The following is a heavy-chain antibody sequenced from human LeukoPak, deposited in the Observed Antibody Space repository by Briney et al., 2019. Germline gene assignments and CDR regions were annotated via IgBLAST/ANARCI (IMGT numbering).Heavy chain of an antibody. CDR2: IKQDGSEK. D-gene: IGHD5-24*01. V-gene: IGHV3-7*05. CDR3: ARASDPWLQLT. Sequence: GRSLRLSCAASGFTFSNYWMIWVRQAPGKEREWVGNIKQDGSEKRYADSVRGRFSISRDNAQTSLYLQMNSLRAEDTAVYYCARASDPWLQLTWGQGTLVTVSS. CDR1: GFTFSNYW. J-gene: IGHJ5*02.